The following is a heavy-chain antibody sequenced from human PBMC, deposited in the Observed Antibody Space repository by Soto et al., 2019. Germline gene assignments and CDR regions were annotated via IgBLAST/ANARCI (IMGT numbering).Heavy chain of an antibody. CDR1: GGTFSNYA. CDR3: ARAEYSSIYYFDY. CDR2: IIPVFGTP. D-gene: IGHD6-6*01. J-gene: IGHJ4*02. V-gene: IGHV1-69*01. Sequence: QVQLVQSGTEVRNPGSPVKVSCKVSGGTFSNYALNWVRQAPGQGLEWMGGIIPVFGTPNYAQKFQDKVTITADESTSTAYMELSSLTSEDTAVYYCARAEYSSIYYFDYWGQGTLVTVAS.